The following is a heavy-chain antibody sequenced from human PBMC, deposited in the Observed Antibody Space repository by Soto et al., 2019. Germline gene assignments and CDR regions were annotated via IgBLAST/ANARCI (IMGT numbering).Heavy chain of an antibody. V-gene: IGHV3-30*19. CDR3: ARVIGFGNDNDY. Sequence: QVQLVESGGGVVQPGRSLRLSCAASGFTFSSYGMHWVRQAPGKGLEWVAVIWYDGSNKYYADSVKGRFTISRDNSKNTLYLQMNSLRAEDTAVYYCARVIGFGNDNDYWGQGTLVTVSS. CDR1: GFTFSSYG. CDR2: IWYDGSNK. D-gene: IGHD3-10*01. J-gene: IGHJ4*02.